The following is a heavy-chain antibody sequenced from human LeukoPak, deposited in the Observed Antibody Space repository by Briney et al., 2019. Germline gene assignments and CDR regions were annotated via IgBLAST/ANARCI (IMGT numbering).Heavy chain of an antibody. CDR1: GYTFSRYW. V-gene: IGHV5-51*01. D-gene: IGHD3-3*01. CDR3: ARQNDFRLDS. J-gene: IGHJ4*02. CDR2: IYPGDSDT. Sequence: GGSLRLSCKGSGYTFSRYWIGWVRQMPGKCLEWMGIIYPGDSDTRYSPSLQGQVTISVDTSIGTAYLQWSSLKASGTAIYYCARQNDFRLDSWGKGNLVTVSS.